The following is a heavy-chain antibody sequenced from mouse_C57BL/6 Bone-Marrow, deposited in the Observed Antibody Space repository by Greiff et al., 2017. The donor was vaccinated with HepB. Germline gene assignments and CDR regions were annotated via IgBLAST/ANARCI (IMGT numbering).Heavy chain of an antibody. CDR3: ARGTTVVALYGNYNYYAMDY. D-gene: IGHD1-1*01. CDR2: ISDGGSYT. Sequence: EVMLVESGGGLVKPGGSLKLSCAASGFTFSSYAMSWVRQTPEKRLEWVATISDGGSYTYYPDNVKGRFTISRDNAKNNLYLQMSHLKSEDTAMYYCARGTTVVALYGNYNYYAMDYWGQGTSVTVSS. J-gene: IGHJ4*01. V-gene: IGHV5-4*03. CDR1: GFTFSSYA.